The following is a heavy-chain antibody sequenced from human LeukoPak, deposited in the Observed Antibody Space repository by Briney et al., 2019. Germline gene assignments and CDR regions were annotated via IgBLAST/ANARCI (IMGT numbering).Heavy chain of an antibody. D-gene: IGHD3-22*01. J-gene: IGHJ3*02. V-gene: IGHV4-39*07. CDR3: ARMGSGYYPDAFDI. Sequence: SETLSLTCTVSGGSISSSSYYWGWIRQPPGKGLEWIGSIYYSGSTNYNPSLKSRVTISVDTSKNQFSLKLSSVTAADTAVYYCARMGSGYYPDAFDIWGQGTMVTVSS. CDR2: IYYSGST. CDR1: GGSISSSSYY.